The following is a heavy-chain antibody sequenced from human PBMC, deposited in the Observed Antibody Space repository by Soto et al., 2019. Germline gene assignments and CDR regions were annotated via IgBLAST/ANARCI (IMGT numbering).Heavy chain of an antibody. D-gene: IGHD3-3*02. CDR2: IFYLGSS. J-gene: IGHJ5*02. Sequence: XTLSLPCTVSGXSVISSYFYWGWVRQPPGKGLEWIGSIFYLGSSYYNPSLKSRVTMSVDTSKNQFSLRLRSLTAADTALYFCARHSLALRKNNWFDPWGQGIMGTVSS. CDR1: GXSVISSYFY. V-gene: IGHV4-39*01. CDR3: ARHSLALRKNNWFDP.